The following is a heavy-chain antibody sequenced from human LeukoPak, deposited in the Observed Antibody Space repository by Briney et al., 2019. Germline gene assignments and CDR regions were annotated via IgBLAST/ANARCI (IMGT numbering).Heavy chain of an antibody. D-gene: IGHD6-6*01. J-gene: IGHJ3*02. V-gene: IGHV4-30-4*08. CDR2: IYYSGST. CDR1: GGSISSGDYY. CDR3: ARYGLSSSSLLDAFDI. Sequence: PSETLSLTCTVSGGSISSGDYYWSWIRQPPGKGLEWIGYIYYSGSTYYNPSLKSRVTISVDTSKNQFSLKLSSVTAADTAVYYCARYGLSSSSLLDAFDIWGQGTMVTVSS.